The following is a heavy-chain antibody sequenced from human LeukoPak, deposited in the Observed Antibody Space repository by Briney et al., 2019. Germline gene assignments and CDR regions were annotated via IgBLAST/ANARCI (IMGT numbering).Heavy chain of an antibody. CDR2: IYPGDSDT. Sequence: GESLQISCRCSGSILTTYWIGWVRQVPGKGLEWMGIIYPGDSDTRYTPSFQGQVTMSADKSINTAYLQWSSLRASDTAMYYCARRQGCSSSSCPPDYWGQGTLVTVSP. D-gene: IGHD2-2*01. CDR3: ARRQGCSSSSCPPDY. V-gene: IGHV5-51*01. CDR1: GSILTTYW. J-gene: IGHJ4*02.